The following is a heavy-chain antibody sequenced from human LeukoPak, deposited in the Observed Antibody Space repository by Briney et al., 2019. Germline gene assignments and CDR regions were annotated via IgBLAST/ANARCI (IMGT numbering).Heavy chain of an antibody. V-gene: IGHV3-43*01. D-gene: IGHD3-3*01. CDR1: GFTFDDYT. CDR2: ISWNGGST. J-gene: IGHJ4*02. CDR3: VKGDFWSGYSKPFDY. Sequence: GGSLRLSCAASGFTFDDYTMHWVRQAPGKGLEWVSLISWNGGSTYYADSVKGRFTISRDNNKTSLYLQMNSLRTEDTALYYCVKGDFWSGYSKPFDYWGQGTLVTVSS.